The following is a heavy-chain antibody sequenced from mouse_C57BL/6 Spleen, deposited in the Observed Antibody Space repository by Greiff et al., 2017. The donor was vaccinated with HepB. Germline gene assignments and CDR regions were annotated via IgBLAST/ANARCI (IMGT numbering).Heavy chain of an antibody. J-gene: IGHJ1*03. CDR2: LYPGSGST. CDR3: ARRDITTVVDWYFDV. V-gene: IGHV1-55*01. D-gene: IGHD1-1*01. CDR1: GYTFTSYW. Sequence: QVQLQQPGAELVKPGASVKMSCKASGYTFTSYWITWVKQRPGQGLEWIGDLYPGSGSTNYNEKFKSKATLTVDTSSSTAYMQLSSLTSEDSAVYYCARRDITTVVDWYFDVWGTGTTVTVSS.